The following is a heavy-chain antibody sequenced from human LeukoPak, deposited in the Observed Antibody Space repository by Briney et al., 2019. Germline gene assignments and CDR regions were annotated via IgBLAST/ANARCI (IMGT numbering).Heavy chain of an antibody. J-gene: IGHJ4*02. CDR1: GFTFSSYA. CDR3: ARESTTVRGVIDY. D-gene: IGHD3-10*01. CDR2: ISSNGGST. Sequence: GGSLRLSCAASGFTFSSYAMHWVRQAPGKGLEYVSAISSNGGSTYYANSVKGRFTISRDNSKNTLYLQMGSLRAEDMAVYYCARESTTVRGVIDYWGQGTLVTVSS. V-gene: IGHV3-64*01.